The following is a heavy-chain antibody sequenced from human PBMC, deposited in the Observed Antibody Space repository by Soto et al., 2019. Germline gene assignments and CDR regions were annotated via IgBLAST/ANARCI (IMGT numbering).Heavy chain of an antibody. CDR2: ISYGGINN. CDR1: GFTFSNFP. J-gene: IGHJ4*02. Sequence: QVQVVESGGGVVQPGRSLRLSCAASGFTFSNFPMHWVRQAPGKGLEWVAVISYGGINNYYADSVKGRFTISRDDSKNTVYLQMKGLRPEDTAVYFCARTTVVSGTPDFDYWGQGTLVTVSS. CDR3: ARTTVVSGTPDFDY. V-gene: IGHV3-30-3*01. D-gene: IGHD4-4*01.